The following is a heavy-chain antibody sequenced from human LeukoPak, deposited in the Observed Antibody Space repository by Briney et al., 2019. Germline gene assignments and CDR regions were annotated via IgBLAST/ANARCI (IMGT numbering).Heavy chain of an antibody. D-gene: IGHD3-10*01. CDR3: ARAVRAGYYFDY. V-gene: IGHV3-66*01. CDR2: IYSGDST. J-gene: IGHJ4*02. CDR1: GFTVSSNY. Sequence: GGSLRLSCAASGFTVSSNYMSWVRQAPGKGLEWVSVIYSGDSTYYADSVKGRFTISRDNSKNTLYLQMNSLRAEDTAVYYCARAVRAGYYFDYWGQGTLVTVSS.